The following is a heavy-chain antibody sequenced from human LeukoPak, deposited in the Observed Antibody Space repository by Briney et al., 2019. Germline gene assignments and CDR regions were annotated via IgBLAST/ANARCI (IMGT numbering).Heavy chain of an antibody. D-gene: IGHD3-22*01. CDR3: ARSAYYYDSSGFLQPAYCDY. CDR1: GYTFTIYA. CDR2: ISAYNGKT. J-gene: IGHJ4*02. V-gene: IGHV1-18*04. Sequence: WASVKVSCKTSGYTFTIYATTWVRQAPGQGPEWMGWISAYNGKTIYAQKFQGRVTMTTNTSTSTVYMELTSLRSDDTAVYYCARSAYYYDSSGFLQPAYCDYWGQGTQITVSS.